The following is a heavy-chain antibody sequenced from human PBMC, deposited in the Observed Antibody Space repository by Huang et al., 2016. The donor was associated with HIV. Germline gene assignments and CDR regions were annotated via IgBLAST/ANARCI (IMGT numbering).Heavy chain of an antibody. CDR3: VHRLRYGKWYVDY. V-gene: IGHV2-5*02. Sequence: QITLKESGPTLVKPTQTLTLTCTFSGFSLTSSGVAVGWIRQPPGQALEWLALIYWDNEERFSPSLKTRLTITKDTPKNEVVLTMTNMDPVDTATYYCVHRLRYGKWYVDYWGQGVLVTVSS. CDR1: GFSLTSSGVA. D-gene: IGHD6-13*01. J-gene: IGHJ4*02. CDR2: IYWDNEE.